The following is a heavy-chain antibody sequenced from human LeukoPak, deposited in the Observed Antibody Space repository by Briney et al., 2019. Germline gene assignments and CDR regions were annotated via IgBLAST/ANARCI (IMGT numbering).Heavy chain of an antibody. J-gene: IGHJ5*02. D-gene: IGHD3-3*01. CDR1: GGSISSSSYY. V-gene: IGHV4-39*07. CDR2: IYYSGST. CDR3: ARELRGWFDP. Sequence: SETLSLTCTVSGGSISSSSYYWGWIRQPPGKGLEWIGSIYYSGSTYYNPSLKSRVTISVDTSKNQFSLKLSSVTAADTAVYYCARELRGWFDPWGQGTLVTVSS.